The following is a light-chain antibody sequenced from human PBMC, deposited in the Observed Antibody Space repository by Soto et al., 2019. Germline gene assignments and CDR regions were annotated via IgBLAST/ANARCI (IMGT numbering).Light chain of an antibody. CDR1: HNIYNY. CDR3: QHYDNLPLT. CDR2: DAS. J-gene: IGKJ4*01. Sequence: DIQMTQSPSSLSASVGDRVTIACQASHNIYNYLNWYHQKPGKAPKLLIFDASNLERGVPSRFSGRGSRTHFSLSINNRLPEDVGTYFCQHYDNLPLTFGGGTKVEI. V-gene: IGKV1-33*01.